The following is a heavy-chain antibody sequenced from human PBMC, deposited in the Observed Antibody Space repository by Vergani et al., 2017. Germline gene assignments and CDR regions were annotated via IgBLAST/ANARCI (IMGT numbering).Heavy chain of an antibody. CDR1: GWSFSGYY. Sequence: QVQLQQWGAGLLKPSETLSLTCAVYGWSFSGYYWSWIRQPPGKGLEWIGEINHSGSTNYNPSLKSRVTISVDTSKNQFSLKLSSVTAADTAVYYCARVQELYDFWSGYRVLYYYYMDVWGKGTTVTVSS. J-gene: IGHJ6*03. CDR2: INHSGST. V-gene: IGHV4-34*01. D-gene: IGHD3-3*01. CDR3: ARVQELYDFWSGYRVLYYYYMDV.